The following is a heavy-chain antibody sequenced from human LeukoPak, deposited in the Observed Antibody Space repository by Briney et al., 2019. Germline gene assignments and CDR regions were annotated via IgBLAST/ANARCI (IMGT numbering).Heavy chain of an antibody. J-gene: IGHJ4*02. D-gene: IGHD6-13*01. V-gene: IGHV3-30*03. Sequence: GGSLRLSCAASGINISSYGMHWVRQAPGKGLEWVAVISYDGSNRYYADSVKGRFTISRDNSKNTLYLQMNSLTSEDTAVYYCSRDYHPGIAAAGTVDYWGQGTLVTVSS. CDR3: SRDYHPGIAAAGTVDY. CDR2: ISYDGSNR. CDR1: GINISSYG.